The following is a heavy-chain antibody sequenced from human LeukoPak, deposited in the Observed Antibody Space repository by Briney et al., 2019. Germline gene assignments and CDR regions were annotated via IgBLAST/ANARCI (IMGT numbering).Heavy chain of an antibody. CDR2: INPSGGST. CDR1: GYTFTSYY. CDR3: ARDQHDILTGYYLDY. D-gene: IGHD3-9*01. J-gene: IGHJ4*02. V-gene: IGHV1-46*01. Sequence: GASVKVSYKASGYTFTSYYMHWVRQAPGQGLEWMGIINPSGGSTSYAQKFQGRVTMTRDTSTSTVYMELSSLRSEDTAVYYCARDQHDILTGYYLDYWGQGTLVTVSS.